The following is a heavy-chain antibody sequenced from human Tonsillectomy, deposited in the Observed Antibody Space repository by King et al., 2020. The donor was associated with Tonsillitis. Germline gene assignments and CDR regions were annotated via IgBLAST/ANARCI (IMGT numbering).Heavy chain of an antibody. J-gene: IGHJ4*02. V-gene: IGHV3-7*04. CDR2: IKQDGSEK. Sequence: QLVQSGGGLVQPGGSLRLSCAASGFTFSSYRMSWVRQAPGKGLEWVANIKQDGSEKYYVDSVKGRFTISRDNAKNSLYLQMNSLRAEDTDVYYCARVSIVVVVAATEFDYWGQGTLVTVSS. CDR3: ARVSIVVVVAATEFDY. D-gene: IGHD2-15*01. CDR1: GFTFSSYR.